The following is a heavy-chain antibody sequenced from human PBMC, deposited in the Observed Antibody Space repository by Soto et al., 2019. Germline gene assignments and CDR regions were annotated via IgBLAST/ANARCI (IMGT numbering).Heavy chain of an antibody. V-gene: IGHV3-11*01. Sequence: GGSLRLSCTASGFTFSDYYMSWIRQAPGKGLEWLAYISGSGSTTYYADSVKGRFAISRDNARTSLYLQINSLRVEDSAVYYCARSSLTYFEFWGQGTLVTVSS. CDR3: ARSSLTYFEF. CDR2: ISGSGSTT. J-gene: IGHJ4*02. CDR1: GFTFSDYY.